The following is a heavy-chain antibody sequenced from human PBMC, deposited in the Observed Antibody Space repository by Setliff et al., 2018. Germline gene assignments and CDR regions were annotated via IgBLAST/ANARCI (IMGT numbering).Heavy chain of an antibody. CDR3: ARESGYYYDSSGYYTDAFDI. J-gene: IGHJ3*02. Sequence: PRPSVKVSCKASGYTFTSYGISWVRQAPGQGLEWMGWISAYNGNTNYAQKLQGRVAMTTDTSTSTAYMELRSLRSDDTAVYYCARESGYYYDSSGYYTDAFDIWGQGTMVTVSS. CDR2: ISAYNGNT. V-gene: IGHV1-18*01. D-gene: IGHD3-22*01. CDR1: GYTFTSYG.